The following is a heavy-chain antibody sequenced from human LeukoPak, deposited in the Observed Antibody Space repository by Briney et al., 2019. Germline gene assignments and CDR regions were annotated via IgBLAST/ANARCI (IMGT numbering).Heavy chain of an antibody. CDR2: ISSSSYI. V-gene: IGHV3-21*01. J-gene: IGHJ4*02. CDR1: GFTFSIYN. Sequence: GGSLILSCAASGFTFSIYNMNWVRQAPGKGLEWVSSISSSSYIYYADSVKGRFTISRDNAKNSLYLQMNSLRAEDTAVYYCARLTTTVTTPFDYWGQGTLVTVSS. CDR3: ARLTTTVTTPFDY. D-gene: IGHD4-17*01.